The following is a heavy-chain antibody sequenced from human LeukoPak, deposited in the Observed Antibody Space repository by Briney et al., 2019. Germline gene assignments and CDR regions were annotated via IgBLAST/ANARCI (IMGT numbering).Heavy chain of an antibody. V-gene: IGHV1-2*02. CDR1: GYTFTGYY. D-gene: IGHD3-10*01. CDR3: ARAPYYGSGSDCSYYYYMDG. Sequence: GASVKVSCKASGYTFTGYYMHWVRQAPGQGLEWMGWINPNSGGTNYAQKFQGRVTMTRDTSISTAYMELSRLRSDDTAVYYCARAPYYGSGSDCSYYYYMDGRGKGPTGTIS. J-gene: IGHJ6*03. CDR2: INPNSGGT.